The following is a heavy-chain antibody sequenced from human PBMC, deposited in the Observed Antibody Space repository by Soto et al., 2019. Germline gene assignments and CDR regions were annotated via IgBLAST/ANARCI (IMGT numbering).Heavy chain of an antibody. CDR2: ITGGGENT. Sequence: EVQLLESGGDLVHPGGSLRLSCAASGFTFSTFAMNWVRQAPGKGLEWVSTITGGGENTYYADSVKGRFTISRDNSKNTLSLLFNSLRVEDTARYYCSRRRPFRFARAFDSWGQGTLVTVSS. V-gene: IGHV3-23*01. D-gene: IGHD6-25*01. J-gene: IGHJ4*02. CDR1: GFTFSTFA. CDR3: SRRRPFRFARAFDS.